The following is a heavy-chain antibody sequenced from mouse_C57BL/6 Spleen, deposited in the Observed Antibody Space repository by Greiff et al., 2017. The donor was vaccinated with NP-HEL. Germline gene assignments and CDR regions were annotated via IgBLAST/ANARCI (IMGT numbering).Heavy chain of an antibody. J-gene: IGHJ4*01. D-gene: IGHD1-1*01. CDR2: IHPNSGST. CDR1: GYTFTSYW. CDR3: VTTVVATDYAMDY. Sequence: VQLQQSGAELVKPGASVKLSCKASGYTFTSYWMHWVKQRPGQGLEWIGMIHPNSGSTNYNEKFKSKATLTVDKSSSTAYMQLSSLTSEDSAVYYCVTTVVATDYAMDYWGQGTSVTVSS. V-gene: IGHV1-64*01.